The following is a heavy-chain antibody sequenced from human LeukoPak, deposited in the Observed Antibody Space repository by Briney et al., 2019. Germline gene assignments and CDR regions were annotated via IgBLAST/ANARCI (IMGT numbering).Heavy chain of an antibody. CDR3: AKDPDFWSGYFDY. Sequence: GGSLRLSCAASGFTFSSYAMSWVRQAPGKGLEWVSAISGSGGSTYYADSVKGRFTISRDNSKNTLYLQMNSLRAEDTPVYYCAKDPDFWSGYFDYWGQGTLVTVSS. J-gene: IGHJ4*02. CDR2: ISGSGGST. V-gene: IGHV3-23*01. CDR1: GFTFSSYA. D-gene: IGHD3-3*01.